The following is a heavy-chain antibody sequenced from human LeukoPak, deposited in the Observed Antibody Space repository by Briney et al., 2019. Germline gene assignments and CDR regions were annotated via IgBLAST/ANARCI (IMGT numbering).Heavy chain of an antibody. V-gene: IGHV4-59*08. D-gene: IGHD3-16*01. CDR1: GGSISSYY. Sequence: SETLSLTCAVSGGSISSYYWSWIRQPPGKGLEWIGYIYYSGSTNYNPSLKSRVTISVDTSKNQFSLKLSSVPAADTAVYYCAHLESSRGGIDYWGQGTLVTVSP. J-gene: IGHJ4*02. CDR3: AHLESSRGGIDY. CDR2: IYYSGST.